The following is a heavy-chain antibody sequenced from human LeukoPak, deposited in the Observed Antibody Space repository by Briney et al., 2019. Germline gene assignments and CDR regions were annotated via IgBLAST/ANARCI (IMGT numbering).Heavy chain of an antibody. D-gene: IGHD6-13*01. Sequence: SLXXSCAASGFTFSSYGMHWVRQAPGKGLERVAIISYDGSDKYYADSVKGRFTISRDNSKNTLYLQMNSLRAEDTAVYYCAKGGGAAATHLLDYWGQGTLVTVSA. CDR1: GFTFSSYG. CDR2: ISYDGSDK. CDR3: AKGGGAAATHLLDY. J-gene: IGHJ4*02. V-gene: IGHV3-30*18.